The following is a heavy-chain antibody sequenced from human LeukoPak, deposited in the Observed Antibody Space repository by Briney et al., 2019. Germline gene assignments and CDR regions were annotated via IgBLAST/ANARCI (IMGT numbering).Heavy chain of an antibody. J-gene: IGHJ4*02. D-gene: IGHD6-13*01. Sequence: SETLSLTCAVYGGSFSGYYWSWIRQPPGKGLEWIGEINHSGSTNYNPSLKSRVTISVDTSKNQFSLKLSSVTAADTAVYYCAGAGGIAAAGDAYYFDYWGQGTLVTVSS. CDR3: AGAGGIAAAGDAYYFDY. CDR1: GGSFSGYY. V-gene: IGHV4-34*01. CDR2: INHSGST.